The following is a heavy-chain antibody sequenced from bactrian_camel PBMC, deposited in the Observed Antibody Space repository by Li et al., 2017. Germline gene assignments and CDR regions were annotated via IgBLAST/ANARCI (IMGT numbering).Heavy chain of an antibody. CDR2: IDPDGTNT. Sequence: VQLVESGGGLVQAGESLRLSCVVSGYRYSTYCMGWFRQAPGKGLEWVSSIDPDGTNTYYSDSVKGRFTISRDDAKTMTYLQMNRLQPEDMAVYYCLTSDLSYWGQGTQVTVS. CDR1: GYRYSTYC. J-gene: IGHJ6*01. CDR3: LTSDLSY. V-gene: IGHV3S6*01.